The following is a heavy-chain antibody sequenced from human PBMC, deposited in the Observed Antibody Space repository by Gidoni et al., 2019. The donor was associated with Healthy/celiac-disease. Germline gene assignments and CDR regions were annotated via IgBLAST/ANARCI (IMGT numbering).Heavy chain of an antibody. D-gene: IGHD3-9*01. CDR2: ISWNSGSI. Sequence: EVQLVESGGGLVQPGRSLRLSCAASGFTFADYAMHWVRQAPGKGLEWVSGISWNSGSIAYADSVKGRFTISRDSAKNSLYLQMNSLRPEDTALYYCAKDKKYDILTGNFDYWGQGTLVTVSS. CDR1: GFTFADYA. CDR3: AKDKKYDILTGNFDY. J-gene: IGHJ4*02. V-gene: IGHV3-9*01.